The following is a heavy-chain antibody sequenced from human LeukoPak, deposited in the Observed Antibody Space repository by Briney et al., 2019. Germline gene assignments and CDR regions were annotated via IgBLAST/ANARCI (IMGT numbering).Heavy chain of an antibody. V-gene: IGHV3-23*01. J-gene: IGHJ4*02. Sequence: GGSLRLSCAASGFTFSSYAMSWVRQAPGKGLEWVSAISGSGGSTYYADSVKGRFTISRDNSKNTLYLQMNSLRAEDTAVYYCARVMLLYSYRGSFDYWGQGTLVTVSS. CDR3: ARVMLLYSYRGSFDY. D-gene: IGHD5-18*01. CDR1: GFTFSSYA. CDR2: ISGSGGST.